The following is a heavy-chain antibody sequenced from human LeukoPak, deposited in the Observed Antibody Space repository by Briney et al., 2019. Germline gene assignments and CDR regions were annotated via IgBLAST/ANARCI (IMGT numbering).Heavy chain of an antibody. V-gene: IGHV1-2*02. D-gene: IGHD2-2*01. CDR2: INPNSSGT. CDR1: GYTFTGYY. J-gene: IGHJ5*02. CDR3: AREEGYCSSTSCPNWFDP. Sequence: ASVKVSCKASGYTFTGYYMHWVRQAPGQGLEWMGWINPNSSGTNYAQKFQGRVTMTRDTSISTAYMELSRLRSDDTAVYYCAREEGYCSSTSCPNWFDPWGQGTLVTVSS.